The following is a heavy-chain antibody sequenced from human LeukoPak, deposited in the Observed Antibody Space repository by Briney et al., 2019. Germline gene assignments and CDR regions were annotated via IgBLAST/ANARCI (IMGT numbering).Heavy chain of an antibody. D-gene: IGHD5-18*01. CDR3: AKDLSSPYSYGLAGLDY. CDR1: GFTFSNSI. Sequence: GGSLRLSCAASGFTFSNSIMHWVRQAPGKGLEWVAVISCEGDNNYYADAVKGRFTISRDNSKNTLYLQMNSLRAEDTAVYYCAKDLSSPYSYGLAGLDYWGQGTLVTVSS. CDR2: ISCEGDNN. J-gene: IGHJ4*02. V-gene: IGHV3-30*07.